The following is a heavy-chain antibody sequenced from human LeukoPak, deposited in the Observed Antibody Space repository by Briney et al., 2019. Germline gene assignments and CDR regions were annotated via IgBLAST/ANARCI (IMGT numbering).Heavy chain of an antibody. CDR2: ISSSSSTI. CDR3: ARDGRGKLPTYYFDY. CDR1: GFTFSSYS. D-gene: IGHD4-23*01. Sequence: GGSLRLSCAASGFTFSSYSMNWVRQAPGKGLEWVSYISSSSSTIYYADSVKGRFTISRDNAKNSLYLQMNSLRAEDTAVYYCARDGRGKLPTYYFDYWGQGTLVTVSS. V-gene: IGHV3-48*01. J-gene: IGHJ4*02.